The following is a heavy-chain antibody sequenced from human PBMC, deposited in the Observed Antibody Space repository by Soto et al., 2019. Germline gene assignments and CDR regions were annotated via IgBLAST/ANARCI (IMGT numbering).Heavy chain of an antibody. V-gene: IGHV3-7*01. CDR3: RYGGGLVFYY. CDR1: GFTLSRYW. Sequence: VQLVESGGGLVQPGGSLRLSCAASGFTLSRYWMSWIRQAPGKGLEWVANIKQDGSQRYYVDSVKGRFTISRDNAKNSVFPQVNRLRGEDTAVYYCRYGGGLVFYYRGQGTPVTVSS. J-gene: IGHJ4*02. CDR2: IKQDGSQR. D-gene: IGHD4-17*01.